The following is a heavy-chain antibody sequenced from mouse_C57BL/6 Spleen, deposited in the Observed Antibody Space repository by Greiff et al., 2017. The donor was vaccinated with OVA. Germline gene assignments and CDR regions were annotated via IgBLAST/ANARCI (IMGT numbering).Heavy chain of an antibody. CDR2: IYPRSGNT. D-gene: IGHD2-3*01. CDR1: GYTFTSYG. CDR3: ARPADGYYYFDY. J-gene: IGHJ2*01. Sequence: VKLVESGAELARPGASVKLSCKASGYTFTSYGISWVKQRTGQGLEWIGEIYPRSGNTYYNEKFKGKATLTADKSSSTAYMELRSLTSEDSAVYFCARPADGYYYFDYWGQGTTLTVSS. V-gene: IGHV1-81*01.